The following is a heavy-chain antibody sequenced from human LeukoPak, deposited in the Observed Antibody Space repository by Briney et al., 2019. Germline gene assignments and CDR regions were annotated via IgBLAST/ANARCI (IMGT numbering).Heavy chain of an antibody. D-gene: IGHD2-15*01. V-gene: IGHV3-21*01. CDR3: ARHRSGGSQDDAFDI. J-gene: IGHJ3*02. Sequence: MSWVRQAPGKGLEYVSSISKSSALKYYADSVKGRFTISRDNAKNSLFLQMNSLRAEDTAVYYCARHRSGGSQDDAFDIWGQGTLVTVSS. CDR2: ISKSSALK.